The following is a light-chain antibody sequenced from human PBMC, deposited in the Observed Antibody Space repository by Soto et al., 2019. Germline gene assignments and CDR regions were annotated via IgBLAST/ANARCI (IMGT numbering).Light chain of an antibody. CDR3: SSYTVSSTVV. CDR1: SSDVGGYNY. J-gene: IGLJ2*01. CDR2: DVS. V-gene: IGLV2-14*03. Sequence: QSVLTQPASVSGSPGQSITISCTGTSSDVGGYNYVSWYQQHPGNAPKLMIYDVSHRPSGVSNRFSGSKSGNTASLTISGLQAEDEAAYYCSSYTVSSTVVFGGGTKLTVL.